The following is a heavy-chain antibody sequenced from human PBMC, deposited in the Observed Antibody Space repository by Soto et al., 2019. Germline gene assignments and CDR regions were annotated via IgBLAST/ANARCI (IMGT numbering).Heavy chain of an antibody. Sequence: GASVKVSCKASGYTFTSYAMHWVRQAPGQRLEWMGWINAGNGNTKYSQKFQGRVTITRDTSASTAYMELSSLRSEDTAVYYCARFGLSYNWNRAPANYYYGMDVWGQGTTVTVSS. CDR2: INAGNGNT. J-gene: IGHJ6*01. V-gene: IGHV1-3*01. CDR1: GYTFTSYA. CDR3: ARFGLSYNWNRAPANYYYGMDV. D-gene: IGHD1-20*01.